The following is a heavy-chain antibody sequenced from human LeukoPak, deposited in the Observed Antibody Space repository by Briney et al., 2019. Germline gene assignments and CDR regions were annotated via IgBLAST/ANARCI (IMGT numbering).Heavy chain of an antibody. CDR1: GFTFSDYY. CDR3: AKDRRQQLAHFDY. Sequence: GGSLRLSCAASGFTFSDYYMSWIRQAPGKGLEWVSYISSSGSTIYYADSVKGRFTISRDNAKNSLYLQMNSLRAEDTAVYYCAKDRRQQLAHFDYWGQGTLVTVSS. J-gene: IGHJ4*02. CDR2: ISSSGSTI. D-gene: IGHD6-13*01. V-gene: IGHV3-11*04.